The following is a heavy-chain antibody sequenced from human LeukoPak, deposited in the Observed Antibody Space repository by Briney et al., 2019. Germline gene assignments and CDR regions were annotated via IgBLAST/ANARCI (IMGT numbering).Heavy chain of an antibody. Sequence: PGGSLRLSCAASGFTFSSYRMTWVRQAPGKGLEWVSPISSSSSYIYYADSVKGRFTISRDSAKNSLYLQMNSLRAEDTAVYYCARAPGGYDYVWGSYRVFDYWGQGTLVTVSS. CDR3: ARAPGGYDYVWGSYRVFDY. CDR2: ISSSSSYI. CDR1: GFTFSSYR. J-gene: IGHJ4*02. V-gene: IGHV3-21*01. D-gene: IGHD3-16*02.